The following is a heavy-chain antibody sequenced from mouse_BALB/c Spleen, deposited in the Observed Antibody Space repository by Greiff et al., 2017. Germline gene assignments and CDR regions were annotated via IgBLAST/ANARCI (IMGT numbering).Heavy chain of an antibody. J-gene: IGHJ3*01. CDR2: IDPANGNT. CDR1: GFNIKDTY. Sequence: EVKLVESGAELVKPGASVKLSCTASGFNIKDTYMHWVKQRPEQGLEWIGRIDPANGNTKYDPKFQGKATITADTSSNTAYLQLSSLTSEDTAVYYCASPTATDAYWGQGTLVTVSA. D-gene: IGHD1-2*01. CDR3: ASPTATDAY. V-gene: IGHV14-3*02.